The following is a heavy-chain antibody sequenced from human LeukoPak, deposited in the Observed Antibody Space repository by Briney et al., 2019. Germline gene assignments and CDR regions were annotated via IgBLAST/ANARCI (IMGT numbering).Heavy chain of an antibody. V-gene: IGHV4-38-2*01. D-gene: IGHD6-13*01. Sequence: WVTLSLTCAVSGYSISSGYYWGWIRQPPGKGLERIGSIYHSGSTYYNPSLKSRVTISVDTSKNQFSLKLSSVTSADTAVHYCARQFPDSSSSYYYYYYMDVWGKWTTVTVSS. J-gene: IGHJ6*03. CDR2: IYHSGST. CDR3: ARQFPDSSSSYYYYYYMDV. CDR1: GYSISSGYY.